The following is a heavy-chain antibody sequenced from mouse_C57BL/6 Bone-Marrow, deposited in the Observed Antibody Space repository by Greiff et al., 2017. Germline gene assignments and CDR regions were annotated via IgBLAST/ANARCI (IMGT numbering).Heavy chain of an antibody. V-gene: IGHV1-18*01. CDR2: INPNNGGT. CDR3: ARGDPYGSWFAY. Sequence: VQLQQSGPELVKPGASVKIPCKASGYTFTDYNMDWVKQSHGKSLEWIGDINPNNGGTIYNQKFKGKATLTVDKSSSTAYMELRSLTSEDTAVYYCARGDPYGSWFAYWGQGTLVTVSA. D-gene: IGHD1-1*01. J-gene: IGHJ3*01. CDR1: GYTFTDYN.